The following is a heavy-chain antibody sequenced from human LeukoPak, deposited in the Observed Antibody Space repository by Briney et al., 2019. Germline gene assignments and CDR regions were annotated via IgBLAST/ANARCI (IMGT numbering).Heavy chain of an antibody. Sequence: GGSLRLPCAASGFTLSSYSINLVRQAPGKGLEWVSYISSSSSTIYYANSVEGRFTISRDNAKNSLYLQMNSLRAEDTAVYYCARDAAVVDYWGQGTLVTVSS. CDR3: ARDAAVVDY. D-gene: IGHD4-23*01. V-gene: IGHV3-48*01. CDR2: ISSSSSTI. J-gene: IGHJ4*02. CDR1: GFTLSSYS.